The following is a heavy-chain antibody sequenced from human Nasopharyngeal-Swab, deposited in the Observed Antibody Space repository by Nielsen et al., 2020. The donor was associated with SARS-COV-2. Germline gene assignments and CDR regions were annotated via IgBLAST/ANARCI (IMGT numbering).Heavy chain of an antibody. J-gene: IGHJ4*02. CDR3: ARELGVGLFDY. CDR1: GYTFSSYG. Sequence: GESLKISCKTSGYTFSSYGIAWVRQAPGQGLEWLGWISPYNDYTHYAQKFQGSVTMTSDTSTSTAYLELRSLTSDDTAVYYCARELGVGLFDYWGQGTLVTVSS. D-gene: IGHD3-16*01. V-gene: IGHV1-18*01. CDR2: ISPYNDYT.